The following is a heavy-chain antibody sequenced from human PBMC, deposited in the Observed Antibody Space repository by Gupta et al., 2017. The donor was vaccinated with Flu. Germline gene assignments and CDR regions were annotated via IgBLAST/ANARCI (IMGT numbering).Heavy chain of an antibody. CDR1: EFTFSRYC. J-gene: IGHJ4*02. Sequence: VQLVVSGGGLVEPGGSLRVSCADSEFTFSRYCIHFARQSPGKGLVWVSYISSDGSRTSYADSVKGRFTISRDNANSTVYLQMNSLGAEDTAVYYCTRDLNGWSYGYFDLWGQGTLVTVSS. D-gene: IGHD3-16*01. CDR2: ISSDGSRT. V-gene: IGHV3-74*01. CDR3: TRDLNGWSYGYFDL.